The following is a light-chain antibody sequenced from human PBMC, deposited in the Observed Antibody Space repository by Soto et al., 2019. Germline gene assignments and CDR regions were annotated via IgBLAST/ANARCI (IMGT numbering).Light chain of an antibody. Sequence: EIVMTQSPATLSVSPGERATLSCRASQNVGSSYLAWYQQRPGQAPRLLIHDASHRAAGIPARFSGSGFGTDFTLTISSLEPEDAAVYYCQQRSNWPPITLGQGTRLEIK. V-gene: IGKV3-11*01. CDR1: QNVGSSY. CDR2: DAS. CDR3: QQRSNWPPIT. J-gene: IGKJ5*01.